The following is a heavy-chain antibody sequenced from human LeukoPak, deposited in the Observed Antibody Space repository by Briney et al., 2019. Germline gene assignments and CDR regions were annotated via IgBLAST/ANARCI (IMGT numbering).Heavy chain of an antibody. Sequence: GGSLRLSCAASGFTFSNFWMSWVRQAPGKGLEWLANINQDGSGKYYVDSVEGRFTISRDNAKNSLYLEMNSLRGEDTAVYYCTTSDESSGSDWGQGTLVTVSS. CDR2: INQDGSGK. J-gene: IGHJ4*02. CDR3: TTSDESSGSD. CDR1: GFTFSNFW. V-gene: IGHV3-7*01. D-gene: IGHD3-22*01.